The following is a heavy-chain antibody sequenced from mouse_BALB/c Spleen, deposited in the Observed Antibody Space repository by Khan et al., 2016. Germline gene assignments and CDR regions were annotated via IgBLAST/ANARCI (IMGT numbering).Heavy chain of an antibody. J-gene: IGHJ1*01. V-gene: IGHV5-6*01. CDR3: ARWKVRRYWYFDV. CDR1: GFTFSSYG. Sequence: EVQLVESGGDLVKPGGSLKLSCAASGFTFSSYGMSWVRQTPDKRLEWVATISSGGSYTYYPDSVKGRFTISRDNAKNTLYLQMSSLKSEDTAMYDGARWKVRRYWYFDVWGAGTTVTVSS. CDR2: ISSGGSYT. D-gene: IGHD2-14*01.